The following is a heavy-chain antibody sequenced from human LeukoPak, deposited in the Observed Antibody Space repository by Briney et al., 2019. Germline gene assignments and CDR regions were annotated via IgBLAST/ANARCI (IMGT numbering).Heavy chain of an antibody. J-gene: IGHJ4*02. V-gene: IGHV4-30-4*01. CDR3: ARGADYHDSSGWIDY. D-gene: IGHD3-22*01. CDR2: IYYSGST. CDR1: GGSISSGDYY. Sequence: SETLSLTCTVSGGSISSGDYYWSWIRQPPGKGLEWIGYIYYSGSTYYNPSLKSRVTISVDTSKNQFSLKLSSVTAADTAVYYCARGADYHDSSGWIDYWGQGTLVTVSS.